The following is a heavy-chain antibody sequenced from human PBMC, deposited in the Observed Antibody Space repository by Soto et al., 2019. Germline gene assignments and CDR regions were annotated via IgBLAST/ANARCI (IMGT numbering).Heavy chain of an antibody. D-gene: IGHD6-6*01. CDR2: ISGSGGST. J-gene: IGHJ5*02. V-gene: IGHV3-23*01. CDR1: GFTFSSYA. Sequence: GGSLRLSCAASGFTFSSYAMSWVRQAPGKGLEWVSAISGSGGSTYYADSVKGRFTISRDNSKNTLYLQMNSLRAEDTAVYYCAKGGSSSSQRYNWFDPWGQGTLVTVSS. CDR3: AKGGSSSSQRYNWFDP.